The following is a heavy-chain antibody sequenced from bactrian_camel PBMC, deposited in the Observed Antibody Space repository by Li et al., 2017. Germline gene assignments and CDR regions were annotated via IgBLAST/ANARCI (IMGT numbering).Heavy chain of an antibody. V-gene: IGHV3S1*01. CDR1: GFTFSSAW. D-gene: IGHD6*01. CDR2: ISDDSRAT. J-gene: IGHJ4*01. Sequence: QLVESGGGSVQPGGSLRLSCAASGFTFSSAWMYWVRQAPGKGLEWVASISDDSRATQYKDFLEARFTISRDNSKSTLYLQMNGLKSEDTATYYCAKELGSTLAGSGRSPGTQVTVS.